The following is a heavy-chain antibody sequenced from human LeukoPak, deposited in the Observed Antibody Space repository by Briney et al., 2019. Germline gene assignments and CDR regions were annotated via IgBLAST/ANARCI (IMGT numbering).Heavy chain of an antibody. CDR2: ISGSGGAGT. V-gene: IGHV3-23*01. CDR3: VKDRGGSPFYGMDV. D-gene: IGHD1-26*01. CDR1: GFTFSSYA. Sequence: GGSLRLSCAGSGFTFSSYAMSWVRQAPGKGLEWVSTISGSGGAGTYYADSVNGRFTVSRDNSRNTLYLPMNSLRAEDTAVYYCVKDRGGSPFYGMDVWGQGTTVTVSS. J-gene: IGHJ6*02.